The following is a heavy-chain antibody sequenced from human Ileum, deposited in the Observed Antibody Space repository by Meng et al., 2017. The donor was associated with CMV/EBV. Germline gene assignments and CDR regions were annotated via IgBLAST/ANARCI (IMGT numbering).Heavy chain of an antibody. CDR2: ISWDGGST. Sequence: GESLKISCAASGFTFDDFAIHWVRQAPGKGLEWVSLISWDGGSTYYADSVKGRFTISRDNRKNSLYLQMNSLRPEDTALYYCAKDKSTGLYGGPFDYWGQGTLVTVSS. J-gene: IGHJ4*02. V-gene: IGHV3-43D*03. D-gene: IGHD2-8*02. CDR1: GFTFDDFA. CDR3: AKDKSTGLYGGPFDY.